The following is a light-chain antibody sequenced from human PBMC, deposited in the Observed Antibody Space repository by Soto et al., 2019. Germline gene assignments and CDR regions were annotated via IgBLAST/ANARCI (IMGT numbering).Light chain of an antibody. V-gene: IGKV1-5*01. Sequence: DIQMTQSPFTLSASEGDRVTITCRASQSISSWLAWYQQKPGKAPKLLIYDASSLESGVPSRFSGSGSGTEFTLTISSLQPDDFAPYYCQQYNSYPFTLGPGTKVDIK. CDR3: QQYNSYPFT. CDR1: QSISSW. J-gene: IGKJ3*01. CDR2: DAS.